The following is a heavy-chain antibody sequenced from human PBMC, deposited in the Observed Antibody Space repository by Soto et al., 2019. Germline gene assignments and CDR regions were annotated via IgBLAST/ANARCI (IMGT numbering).Heavy chain of an antibody. CDR1: GFTFSSYS. CDR2: ISSSSSTI. J-gene: IGHJ5*02. CDR3: ARERAVGIAVALNWFDP. V-gene: IGHV3-48*02. D-gene: IGHD6-19*01. Sequence: EVQLVESGGGLVQPGGSLRLSCAASGFTFSSYSMNWVRQAPGKGLEWVSYISSSSSTIYYADSVKGRFTISRDNAKNSLYLQMNSLRDADTAVYYCARERAVGIAVALNWFDPWGQGTLVTVSS.